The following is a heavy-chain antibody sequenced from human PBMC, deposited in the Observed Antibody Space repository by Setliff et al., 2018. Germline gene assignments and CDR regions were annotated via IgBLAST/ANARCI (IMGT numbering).Heavy chain of an antibody. J-gene: IGHJ4*02. D-gene: IGHD3-3*01. CDR2: ISGSGGST. V-gene: IGHV3-23*01. CDR1: GFTFSSYA. Sequence: PGGSLRLSCAASGFTFSSYAMSWVRQAPGKGLEWVSAISGSGGSTYYADSVKGRFTISRDNSKNTLYPQMNSLRAEDTAVYYCAKDHSYDFWAGILNPFWGQGTLVTVSS. CDR3: AKDHSYDFWAGILNPF.